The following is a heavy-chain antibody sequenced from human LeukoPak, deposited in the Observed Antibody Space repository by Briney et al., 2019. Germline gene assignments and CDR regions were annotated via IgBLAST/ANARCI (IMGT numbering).Heavy chain of an antibody. D-gene: IGHD3-10*01. CDR3: ARGGLDYYGSGRPSNPYYFDY. V-gene: IGHV4-39*01. Sequence: SETLSLTCTVSGDSISSRNYYWGWIRQPPGKGLEWIGSMYYSGSTYYSPSLTSRVNISVDTSKNQFSLKLSSVTAADTAVYYCARGGLDYYGSGRPSNPYYFDYWGQGTLVTVSS. J-gene: IGHJ4*02. CDR2: MYYSGST. CDR1: GDSISSRNYY.